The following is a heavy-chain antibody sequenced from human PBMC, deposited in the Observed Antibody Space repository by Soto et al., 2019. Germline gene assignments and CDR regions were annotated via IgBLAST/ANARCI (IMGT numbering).Heavy chain of an antibody. Sequence: GGSLRLSCAASGFTFSSYAMSWVRQAPGKGLEWVSAISGGGGSTYYADSVKGRFTISRDNSKNTLYLQMNSLRAEDAAVYHCAKLSYGHFDYWGQGTLVTVSS. CDR2: ISGGGGST. J-gene: IGHJ4*02. CDR1: GFTFSSYA. D-gene: IGHD5-18*01. V-gene: IGHV3-23*01. CDR3: AKLSYGHFDY.